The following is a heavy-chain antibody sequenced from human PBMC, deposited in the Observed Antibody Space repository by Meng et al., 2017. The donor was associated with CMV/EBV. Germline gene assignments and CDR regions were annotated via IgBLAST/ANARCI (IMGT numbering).Heavy chain of an antibody. J-gene: IGHJ4*02. CDR1: GFTFSSYW. Sequence: GGSLRLSCAASGFTFSSYWIHWVRQAPGKGLVWVSRINSDGSSTSYADSVKGRFTISRDNAKNTLYLQMNSLRAEDTAVYYCARTGGWYSFDYWGQGTLVTVSS. CDR3: ARTGGWYSFDY. D-gene: IGHD6-19*01. V-gene: IGHV3-74*01. CDR2: INSDGSST.